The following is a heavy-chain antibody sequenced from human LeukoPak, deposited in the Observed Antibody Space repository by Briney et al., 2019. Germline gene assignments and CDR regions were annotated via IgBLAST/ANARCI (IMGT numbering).Heavy chain of an antibody. CDR2: ISSSSSTI. Sequence: GGSLRLSCAASGFTFSSYSMNWVRQAPGKGLEWVSYISSSSSTIYYADSVKGRFTISRDNAKNSLYLQMNSLRAEDTAVYYCARAYDFWSGTMGNFDYWGQGTLVTVSS. J-gene: IGHJ4*02. CDR1: GFTFSSYS. CDR3: ARAYDFWSGTMGNFDY. D-gene: IGHD3-3*01. V-gene: IGHV3-48*01.